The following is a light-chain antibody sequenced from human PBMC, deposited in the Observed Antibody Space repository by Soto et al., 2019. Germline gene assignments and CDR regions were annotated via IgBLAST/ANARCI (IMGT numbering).Light chain of an antibody. Sequence: QSPATLSVSPGERATLSCRASQSVSSNLAWYQQKPGQAPRLLIYGASTRATGIPARFSGSGSGTEFTLTISSLQSEDFAVYYCQQYNNWPPWTFGQGTKVEIK. CDR3: QQYNNWPPWT. CDR2: GAS. V-gene: IGKV3-15*01. J-gene: IGKJ1*01. CDR1: QSVSSN.